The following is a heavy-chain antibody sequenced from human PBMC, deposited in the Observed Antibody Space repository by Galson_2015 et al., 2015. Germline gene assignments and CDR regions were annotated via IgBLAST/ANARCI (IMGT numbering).Heavy chain of an antibody. CDR3: ATSNADVYCSGGSCYLDS. CDR2: LLPIYGTP. J-gene: IGHJ4*02. V-gene: IGHV1-69*13. Sequence: SVKVSCKASGGTFSIFAISWVRQASGQRLEWMGGLLPIYGTPNYAQKFQGRVTITADESTSTAYMELSSLTSEDTAVFYCATSNADVYCSGGSCYLDSWGQGTLVTVSS. D-gene: IGHD2-15*01. CDR1: GGTFSIFA.